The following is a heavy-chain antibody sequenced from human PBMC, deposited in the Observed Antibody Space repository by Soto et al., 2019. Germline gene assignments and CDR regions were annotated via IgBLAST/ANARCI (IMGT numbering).Heavy chain of an antibody. CDR3: ARDQTDYGDSADAFDI. Sequence: QVQLVQSGAEVKKPGASVKVSCKASGYTFTSYGISWVRQAPGQGLEWMGWISAYNGNTNYAQKLQGRVTMTTDTXTXXAYMELRSLRSDDTAVYYCARDQTDYGDSADAFDIWGQGTMVTVSS. J-gene: IGHJ3*02. CDR2: ISAYNGNT. CDR1: GYTFTSYG. V-gene: IGHV1-18*01. D-gene: IGHD4-17*01.